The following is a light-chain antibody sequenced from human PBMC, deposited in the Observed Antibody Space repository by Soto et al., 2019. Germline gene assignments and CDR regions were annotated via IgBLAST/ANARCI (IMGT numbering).Light chain of an antibody. CDR1: TGAVTNYNY. CDR3: LLHFGGAGV. Sequence: CASSTGAVTNYNYPSWFQQKPGQAPRALIYSTTQKHPWTPARFSGSLLGDKAALTLSGVLPEDEAEFSCLLHFGGAGVFGGGTKLTVL. V-gene: IGLV7-43*01. CDR2: STT. J-gene: IGLJ3*02.